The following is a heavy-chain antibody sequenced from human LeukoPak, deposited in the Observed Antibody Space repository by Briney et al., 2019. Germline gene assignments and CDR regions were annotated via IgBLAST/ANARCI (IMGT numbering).Heavy chain of an antibody. Sequence: GGSLRLSCTVSGFTVSSNSMSWVRQAPGKGLEWVSFIYSGGNTHYSDSVKGRFTISRDNAKNSLYLQMNSLRAEDTAVYYCARLYDDYTNGHFDSWGQGTLVTVSS. CDR2: IYSGGNT. CDR3: ARLYDDYTNGHFDS. D-gene: IGHD4-11*01. J-gene: IGHJ4*02. CDR1: GFTVSSNS. V-gene: IGHV3-53*01.